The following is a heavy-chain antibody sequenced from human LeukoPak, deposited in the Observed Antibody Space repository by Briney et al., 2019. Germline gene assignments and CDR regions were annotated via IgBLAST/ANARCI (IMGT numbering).Heavy chain of an antibody. V-gene: IGHV1-46*01. CDR2: INPSGGST. CDR1: GGTFRSFA. D-gene: IGHD6-19*01. J-gene: IGHJ4*02. Sequence: ASVKVSCKASGGTFRSFAISWVRQAPGQGLEWMGIINPSGGSTSYAQKFQGRVTMTRDTSTSTVYMELSSLRSEDTAVYYCAREDSSGWYVFDYWGQGTLVTVSS. CDR3: AREDSSGWYVFDY.